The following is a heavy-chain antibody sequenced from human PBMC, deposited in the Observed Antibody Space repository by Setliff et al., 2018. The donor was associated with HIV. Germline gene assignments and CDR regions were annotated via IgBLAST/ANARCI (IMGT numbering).Heavy chain of an antibody. Sequence: PSETLSLTCSVSGGSISGHLWSWIRQSPGKGLEWVGHIYSTGDTNYNPSLKSRVTLSADTSKNQLSLSLTSVTAADTAVYYCARDVGGSEMATHFDYWGPGTLVTVSS. J-gene: IGHJ4*02. V-gene: IGHV4-59*11. D-gene: IGHD3-16*01. CDR3: ARDVGGSEMATHFDY. CDR2: IYSTGDT. CDR1: GGSISGHL.